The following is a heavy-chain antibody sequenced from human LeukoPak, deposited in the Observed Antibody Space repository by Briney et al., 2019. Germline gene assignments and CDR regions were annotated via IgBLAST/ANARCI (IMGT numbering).Heavy chain of an antibody. J-gene: IGHJ6*03. CDR2: IKQDGSEK. CDR3: ARYRPYYYMDV. D-gene: IGHD3-16*02. Sequence: GRSLRLSCAASGFTFSSYGMHWVRQAPGKGLEWVANIKQDGSEKYYVDSVKGRFTISRDNAKNSLYLQMNSLRAEDTAVYYCARYRPYYYMDVWGKGTTVTVSS. V-gene: IGHV3-7*01. CDR1: GFTFSSYG.